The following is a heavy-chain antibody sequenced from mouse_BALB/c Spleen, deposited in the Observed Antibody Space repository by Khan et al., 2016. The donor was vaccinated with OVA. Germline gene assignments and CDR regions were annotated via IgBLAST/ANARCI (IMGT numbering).Heavy chain of an antibody. Sequence: QVQLKQSGPELKKPGETVKISCKASGYTFTNYGMNWVKQSPGKALKWMGWINTYNGESTNADDFKGLFAFYLESSASTAYLQINNLKDEDTATYFCARPPYFSYTLDHWGQGTSVTVSS. J-gene: IGHJ4*01. CDR2: INTYNGES. CDR3: ARPPYFSYTLDH. CDR1: GYTFTNYG. D-gene: IGHD2-10*01. V-gene: IGHV9-3-1*01.